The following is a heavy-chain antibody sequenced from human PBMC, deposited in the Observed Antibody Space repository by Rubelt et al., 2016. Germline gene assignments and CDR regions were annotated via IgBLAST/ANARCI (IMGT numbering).Heavy chain of an antibody. Sequence: QVQLVQSESELRNPGASVKLSCKASGYIFNTIAMNWVRQAPGQGLEWMGWINTNTGASLFADGSTGRFGFSVDASVNTAYLQINSLMEEDTAVYYCVTKVKGGLILDYWGQGTQVTVSS. CDR1: GYIFNTIA. V-gene: IGHV7-4-1*02. J-gene: IGHJ4*02. CDR3: VTKVKGGLILDY. D-gene: IGHD3-16*01. CDR2: INTNTGAS.